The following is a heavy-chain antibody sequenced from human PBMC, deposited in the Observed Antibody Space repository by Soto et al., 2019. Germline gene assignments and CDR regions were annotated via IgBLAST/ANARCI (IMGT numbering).Heavy chain of an antibody. CDR1: GYTFTRNG. J-gene: IGHJ6*02. V-gene: IGHV1-18*01. Sequence: ASVKVSCKASGYTFTRNGISWVRQAPGQGLEWMGWISPKSGSIKYAQKFQGRVIMTTDTSTSTAYMEVRSLRSDDTAAYYCVKDRDSNSWPSRDVWGPGTTVTVS. D-gene: IGHD3-22*01. CDR2: ISPKSGSI. CDR3: VKDRDSNSWPSRDV.